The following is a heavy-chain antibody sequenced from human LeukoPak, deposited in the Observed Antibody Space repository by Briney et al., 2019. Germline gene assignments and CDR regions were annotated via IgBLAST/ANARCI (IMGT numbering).Heavy chain of an antibody. Sequence: PGGSLRLSCAASGFTFSSYAMSWVRQAPGKGLEWVSAISGSGGSTYYADSVKGRFATSRDNSKNTLYLQMNSLRAEDTTVYYCASGGIDAFDIWGQGTMVTVSS. CDR1: GFTFSSYA. V-gene: IGHV3-23*01. J-gene: IGHJ3*02. CDR2: ISGSGGST. D-gene: IGHD2-15*01. CDR3: ASGGIDAFDI.